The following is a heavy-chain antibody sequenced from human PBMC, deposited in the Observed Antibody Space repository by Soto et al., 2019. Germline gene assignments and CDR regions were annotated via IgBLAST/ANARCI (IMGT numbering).Heavy chain of an antibody. J-gene: IGHJ5*02. D-gene: IGHD3-3*01. CDR1: GGSFSGYY. V-gene: IGHV4-34*01. CDR3: ARRTRHYDFLAP. CDR2: INHSGST. Sequence: SETLSLTCAVYGGSFSGYYWSWIRQPPGKGLEWIGEINHSGSTNYNPSLKSRVTLSVDTSKNEVSLKLTSVTAADTAVYYCARRTRHYDFLAPWGRGTLVTVSS.